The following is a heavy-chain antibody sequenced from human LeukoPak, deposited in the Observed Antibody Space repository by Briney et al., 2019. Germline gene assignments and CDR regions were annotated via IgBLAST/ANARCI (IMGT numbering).Heavy chain of an antibody. V-gene: IGHV3-23*01. J-gene: IGHJ2*01. CDR3: ARELVSSGAGYFDL. CDR1: GFTFGNFG. D-gene: IGHD3-10*02. CDR2: ITGSTTLT. Sequence: PGGSLRLSCEASGFTFGNFGMTWVRQAPGKGLQWVSGITGSTTLTCYAASVKGRFTVSRDNSQNTLHLQMNSLRADDTAVYYCARELVSSGAGYFDLWGRGTLVTVS.